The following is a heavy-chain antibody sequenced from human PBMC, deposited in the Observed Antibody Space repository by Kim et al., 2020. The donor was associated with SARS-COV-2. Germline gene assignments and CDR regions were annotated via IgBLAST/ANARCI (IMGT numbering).Heavy chain of an antibody. J-gene: IGHJ1*01. D-gene: IGHD3-16*01. CDR2: VSFRGST. Sequence: SETLSLTCTVSGGSISSSPDYWGWIRQPPGKGLEWIGTVSFRGSTYYNPSLKSRVTISVDSSKTQFSLKVTSVTAADAAVYFCAKNGGPAPADSFQHWGQGTLVTVSS. CDR1: GGSISSSPDY. V-gene: IGHV4-39*07. CDR3: AKNGGPAPADSFQH.